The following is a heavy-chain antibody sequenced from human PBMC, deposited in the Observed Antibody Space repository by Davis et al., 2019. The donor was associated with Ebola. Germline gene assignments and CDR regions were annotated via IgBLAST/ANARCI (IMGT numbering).Heavy chain of an antibody. CDR1: GFSLTTTGVG. J-gene: IGHJ4*02. Sequence: SGPTLVKPTQTLTLTCTFSGFSLTTTGVGVGWIRQPPGKALEWLALIYWDDDKRYSPSLRSRLTITKDTSENQVVLTMTNMDPVDTATYYCALSRSPEDVDYWGQGTLVTVSS. CDR2: IYWDDDK. D-gene: IGHD5-24*01. CDR3: ALSRSPEDVDY. V-gene: IGHV2-5*02.